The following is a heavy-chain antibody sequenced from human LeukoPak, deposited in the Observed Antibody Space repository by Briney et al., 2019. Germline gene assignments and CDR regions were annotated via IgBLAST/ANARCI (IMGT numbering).Heavy chain of an antibody. CDR3: ARSPQTTRYFDY. CDR2: ISAYNGNT. J-gene: IGHJ4*02. V-gene: IGHV1-18*01. D-gene: IGHD4-17*01. CDR1: GYTFTSYG. Sequence: ASVKVSCKASGYTFTSYGISWVRQAPGQGLEWMGWISAYNGNTNYAQKLQGRVTMTTDTSTSTAYVELSSLRSEDTAVYYCARSPQTTRYFDYWGQGTLVTVSS.